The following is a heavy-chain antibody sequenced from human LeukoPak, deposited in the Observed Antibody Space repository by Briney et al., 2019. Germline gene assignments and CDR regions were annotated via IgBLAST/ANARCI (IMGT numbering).Heavy chain of an antibody. CDR1: GFTVSSNY. CDR3: ARARRYYYDSSGYYGGYYFDY. D-gene: IGHD3-22*01. V-gene: IGHV3-53*01. CDR2: IYSGGST. Sequence: PGGSLRLSCAASGFTVSSNYMSWVRQAPGKGLEWVSVIYSGGSTYYADSVKGRFTISRDNSKNTLYLQMNSLRAEDTAVYYCARARRYYYDSSGYYGGYYFDYWGQGTLVTVSS. J-gene: IGHJ4*02.